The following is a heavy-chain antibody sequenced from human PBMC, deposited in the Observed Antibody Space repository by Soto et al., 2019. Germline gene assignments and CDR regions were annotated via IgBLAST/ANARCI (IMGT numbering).Heavy chain of an antibody. CDR1: GFTFSSYA. V-gene: IGHV3-23*01. CDR3: AKDGKGASIAARIY. CDR2: ISGSGGST. Sequence: EVQLLESGGGLVQPGGSLRLSCAASGFTFSSYAMSWVRQAPGKGLEWVSAISGSGGSTYYADSVKGRFTISRDNSKNTLDRQMNSLRAEDTAVYYWAKDGKGASIAARIYWGQGTLVTVSS. D-gene: IGHD6-6*01. J-gene: IGHJ4*02.